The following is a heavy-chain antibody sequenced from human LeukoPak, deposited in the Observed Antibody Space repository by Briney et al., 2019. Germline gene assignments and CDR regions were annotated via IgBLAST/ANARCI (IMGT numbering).Heavy chain of an antibody. D-gene: IGHD3-3*01. J-gene: IGHJ4*02. Sequence: GRSLRLSCAASGFTFSSYAMHWVRQAPGKGLEWVAVISYDGSNKYYADSVKGRFTISRDNSKNTLYLQMNSLRAEDTAVYYCAREGGRYYDFWSGYYSPRDFDYWGQGTLVTVSS. CDR1: GFTFSSYA. CDR3: AREGGRYYDFWSGYYSPRDFDY. V-gene: IGHV3-30-3*01. CDR2: ISYDGSNK.